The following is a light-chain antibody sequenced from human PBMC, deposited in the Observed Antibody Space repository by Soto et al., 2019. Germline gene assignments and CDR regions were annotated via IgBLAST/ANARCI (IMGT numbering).Light chain of an antibody. CDR1: QSVSSSY. V-gene: IGKV3-20*01. CDR2: GAS. CDR3: QQYGSSPRFRQMYT. Sequence: EIVLTQSPGTLSLSPGERATLSCRASQSVSSSYLAWYQQKPGQATRLLIYGASSRATGIPDRFSGSGSGTDFTLTISRLEPEDFAVYYYQQYGSSPRFRQMYTFGQGTKLEIK. J-gene: IGKJ2*01.